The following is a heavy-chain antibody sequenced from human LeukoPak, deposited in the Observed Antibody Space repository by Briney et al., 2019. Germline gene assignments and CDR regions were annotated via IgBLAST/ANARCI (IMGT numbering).Heavy chain of an antibody. CDR1: GFTFSSYG. V-gene: IGHV3-33*01. Sequence: GGSLRLSCVASGFTFSSYGMDWVRQAPGKGLEWVAVIWYDGSNKYYADSVKGRFTISRDNSKNTLYLQLNSLRAEDTAVYYCARDPHLYYFDYWGQGTLVTVSS. CDR2: IWYDGSNK. CDR3: ARDPHLYYFDY. J-gene: IGHJ4*02.